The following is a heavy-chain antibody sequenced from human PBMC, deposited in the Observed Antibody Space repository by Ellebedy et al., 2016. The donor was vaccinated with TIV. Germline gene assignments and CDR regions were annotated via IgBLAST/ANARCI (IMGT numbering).Heavy chain of an antibody. CDR2: ISSSSSYT. Sequence: GGSLRLSCAASGFTFSDYYMSWIRQAPGKGLEWVSYISSSSSYTNYADSVKGRFTISRDNAKNSLYLQMNSLRAEDTAVYYCARAYCSSTSCYPPERYYYGMDVWGQGTTVTVSS. J-gene: IGHJ6*02. CDR1: GFTFSDYY. D-gene: IGHD2-2*01. CDR3: ARAYCSSTSCYPPERYYYGMDV. V-gene: IGHV3-11*06.